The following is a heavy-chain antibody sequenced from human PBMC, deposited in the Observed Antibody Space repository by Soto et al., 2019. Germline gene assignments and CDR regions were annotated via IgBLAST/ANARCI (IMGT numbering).Heavy chain of an antibody. CDR2: TRNKANSYTT. Sequence: EVQLVESGGGLVQPGGSLRLSCAASGFTFSDHYMDWVRQAPGEGLEWVGRTRNKANSYTTEYAASVKGRFTISRDDSKNSLYLQMNSLKTEDTAVYYCAVYRASSAYWGQGTLVTVSS. CDR1: GFTFSDHY. J-gene: IGHJ4*02. CDR3: AVYRASSAY. V-gene: IGHV3-72*01. D-gene: IGHD6-19*01.